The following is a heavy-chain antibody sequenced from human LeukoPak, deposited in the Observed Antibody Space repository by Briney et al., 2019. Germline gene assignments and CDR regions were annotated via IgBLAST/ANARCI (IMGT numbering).Heavy chain of an antibody. CDR3: ARRPTGDPKFDY. CDR2: IYSSGST. D-gene: IGHD7-27*01. CDR1: GGSISSYY. V-gene: IGHV4-59*08. Sequence: SETLSLTCTVSGGSISSYYCNWIRQPPGKGLEWIGYIYSSGSTYYNPSLKSRVTISVDTSKNRFSLKLSTVTAADTAVYYCARRPTGDPKFDYWGQGTLVTVSS. J-gene: IGHJ4*02.